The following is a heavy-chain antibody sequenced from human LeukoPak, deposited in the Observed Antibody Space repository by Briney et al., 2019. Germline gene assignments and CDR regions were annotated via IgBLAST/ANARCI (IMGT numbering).Heavy chain of an antibody. CDR3: ARGLEMATSVLGY. CDR1: GGSISSYY. V-gene: IGHV4-59*12. D-gene: IGHD5-24*01. CDR2: IYYSGST. J-gene: IGHJ4*02. Sequence: SETLSLTCTVSGGSISSYYWSWIRQPPGKGLEWIGYIYYSGSTNYNPSLKSRVTISVDTSKNQFSLKLSSVTAADTAVYYCARGLEMATSVLGYWGQGTLVTVSS.